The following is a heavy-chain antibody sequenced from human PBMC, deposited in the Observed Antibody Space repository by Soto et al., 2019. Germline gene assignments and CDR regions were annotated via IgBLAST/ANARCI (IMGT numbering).Heavy chain of an antibody. J-gene: IGHJ4*02. Sequence: QVQLQESGPGLVKPSQTLSLTCTVSSGSISSGGYYWSWIRQHPGKGLEWIGYIYYSGSTYYNPSLKSRVTISVDTSKNQFSLKLSSVTAADTAVYHCARDPADPHYFDYWGQGTLVTVSS. CDR1: SGSISSGGYY. V-gene: IGHV4-31*03. CDR2: IYYSGST. CDR3: ARDPADPHYFDY.